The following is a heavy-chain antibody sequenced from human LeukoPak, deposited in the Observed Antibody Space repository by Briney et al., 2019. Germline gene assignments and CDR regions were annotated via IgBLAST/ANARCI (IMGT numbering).Heavy chain of an antibody. CDR2: MNPNSGNT. Sequence: ASVKVSCKASGYTFTSYDINWVRQATGQGLEWMGWMNPNSGNTGYAQKFQGRVTITRNTSISTAYMELSSLRSEDAAVYYCARGSIDFWSGYKDYWGQGTLVTVSS. CDR3: ARGSIDFWSGYKDY. J-gene: IGHJ4*02. CDR1: GYTFTSYD. D-gene: IGHD3-3*01. V-gene: IGHV1-8*03.